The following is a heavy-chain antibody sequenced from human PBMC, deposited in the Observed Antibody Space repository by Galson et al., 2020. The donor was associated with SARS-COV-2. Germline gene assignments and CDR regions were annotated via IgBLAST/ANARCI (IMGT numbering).Heavy chain of an antibody. CDR1: GGSIHTYY. V-gene: IGHV4-59*01. CDR3: ARDSGVGMRRLRGS. D-gene: IGHD2-21*01. CDR2: VFHTGTT. J-gene: IGHJ5*02. Sequence: SENLSLTCSGGSIHTYYWSWIRQPPGKGLEWIGYVFHTGTTNYNPSLKNRVTISIDTSNNQISLNMNSVTAADTAVYYCARDSGVGMRRLRGSWGRGTLVIVSS.